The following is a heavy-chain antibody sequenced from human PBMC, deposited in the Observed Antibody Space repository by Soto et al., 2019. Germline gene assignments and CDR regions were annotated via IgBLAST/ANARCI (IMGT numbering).Heavy chain of an antibody. CDR2: ISGSGGTT. J-gene: IGHJ5*02. D-gene: IGHD3-3*01. V-gene: IGHV3-23*01. CDR3: AKDLPLWSGYSFSENH. Sequence: EVQLLESGGGLVQPGGSLRLSCAASGFTFSSYAMSWVRQAPGKGLEWVSDISGSGGTTDYADSVKGRFTISRDNSKNMVYLQMNSLRAEDTAVYYCAKDLPLWSGYSFSENHWGQGTLVTVSS. CDR1: GFTFSSYA.